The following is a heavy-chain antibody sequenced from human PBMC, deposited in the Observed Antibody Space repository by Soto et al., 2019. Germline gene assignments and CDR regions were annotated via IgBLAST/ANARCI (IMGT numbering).Heavy chain of an antibody. D-gene: IGHD6-6*01. CDR2: ISSNGGST. Sequence: EVQLVESGGGLVQPGGSLRLSCAASGFTFSSYAMHWVRQAPGKGLEYVSAISSNGGSTYYANSVKGRFTISRDNSKNTLYLQMGSLRAEDMAVYYCASSSSRGTGYYYGMDVWGQGTTVTVSS. V-gene: IGHV3-64*01. CDR3: ASSSSRGTGYYYGMDV. J-gene: IGHJ6*02. CDR1: GFTFSSYA.